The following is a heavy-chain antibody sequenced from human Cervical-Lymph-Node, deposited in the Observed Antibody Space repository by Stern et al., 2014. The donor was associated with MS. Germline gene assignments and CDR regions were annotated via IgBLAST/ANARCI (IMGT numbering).Heavy chain of an antibody. J-gene: IGHJ4*02. CDR1: GFTFSSYS. Sequence: VQLMQSGGGLVKPGGSLKLSCAASGFTFSSYSMNWVRQAPGKGLEWVSSISSASSYIYYADSVKGRFTISRDNAKNSLYLQMNSLRAEDTAVYYCARATCSGGSCYSGYWGQGTLVTVSS. CDR2: ISSASSYI. D-gene: IGHD2-15*01. CDR3: ARATCSGGSCYSGY. V-gene: IGHV3-21*01.